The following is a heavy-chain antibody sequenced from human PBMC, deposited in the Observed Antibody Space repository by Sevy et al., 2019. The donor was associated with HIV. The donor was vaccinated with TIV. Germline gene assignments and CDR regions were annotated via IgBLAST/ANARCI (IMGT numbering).Heavy chain of an antibody. CDR3: ARDRFTYYYDSSGYYGMDV. Sequence: GGSLRLSCAASGSTFSSYWMSWVRQAPGKGLEWVANIKQDGSEKYYVDSVKGRFTISRDNAKNSLYLQMNSLRAEDTAVYYCARDRFTYYYDSSGYYGMDVWGQGTTVTVSS. D-gene: IGHD3-22*01. V-gene: IGHV3-7*01. CDR1: GSTFSSYW. J-gene: IGHJ6*02. CDR2: IKQDGSEK.